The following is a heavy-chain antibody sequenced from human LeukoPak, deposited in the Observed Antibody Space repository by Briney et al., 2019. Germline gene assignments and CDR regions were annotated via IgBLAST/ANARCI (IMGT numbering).Heavy chain of an antibody. Sequence: GGSLRLSCAASGFTFSSYAMSWVRQAPGKGLEWVSAISGSGGSTYYADSVKGRFTISRDNSKNTLYLQMNSLRAEDTAVYYCAKLGFYGSGGRSWFDPWGQGTLVTVSS. CDR1: GFTFSSYA. CDR2: ISGSGGST. D-gene: IGHD3-10*01. V-gene: IGHV3-23*01. J-gene: IGHJ5*02. CDR3: AKLGFYGSGGRSWFDP.